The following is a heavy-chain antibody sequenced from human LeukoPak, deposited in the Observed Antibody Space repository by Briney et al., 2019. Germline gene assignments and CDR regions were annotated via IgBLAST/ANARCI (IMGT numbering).Heavy chain of an antibody. J-gene: IGHJ3*02. Sequence: PGGSLRLSCAASRFTFSNSVMTWVRQAPGKGLEWVSTITTSGATTYYADSAKGRFTISRDNSKDTLYLQMVSLRAEDTALYYCARLFRDAFDIWGQGTMVTVSS. CDR3: ARLFRDAFDI. D-gene: IGHD2/OR15-2a*01. V-gene: IGHV3-23*01. CDR1: RFTFSNSV. CDR2: ITTSGATT.